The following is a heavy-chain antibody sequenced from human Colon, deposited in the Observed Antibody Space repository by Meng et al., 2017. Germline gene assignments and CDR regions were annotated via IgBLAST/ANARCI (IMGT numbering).Heavy chain of an antibody. Sequence: GESLKISCAASGLTFSSYEMNWVRQAPGKGLEWVSYISSSGSTMHYADSVKGRFTISRDNAKSSLYLQMNSLRAEGAAVYYCATAGSPGHSSSWWYYWGQGTLVTVSS. V-gene: IGHV3-48*03. CDR3: ATAGSPGHSSSWWYY. CDR1: GLTFSSYE. CDR2: ISSSGSTM. D-gene: IGHD6-13*01. J-gene: IGHJ4*02.